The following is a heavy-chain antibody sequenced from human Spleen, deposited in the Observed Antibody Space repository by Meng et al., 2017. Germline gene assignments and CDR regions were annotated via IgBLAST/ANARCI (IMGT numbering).Heavy chain of an antibody. CDR3: ARSGYSSSWYFDN. V-gene: IGHV3-7*01. D-gene: IGHD6-13*01. CDR2: IKQDGNEK. J-gene: IGHJ4*02. Sequence: GESLKISCAASGFIFSTYWMSWVRQAPGKGLEGVANIKQDGNEKYYADAVKGRFTISRDNAKNSLFLQVNSLRDEDTAVYYCARSGYSSSWYFDNWGQGTLVTVSS. CDR1: GFIFSTYW.